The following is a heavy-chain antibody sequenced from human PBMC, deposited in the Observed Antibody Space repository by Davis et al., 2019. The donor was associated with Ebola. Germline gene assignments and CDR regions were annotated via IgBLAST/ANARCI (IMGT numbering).Heavy chain of an antibody. CDR3: ARGVARTDFDY. J-gene: IGHJ4*02. Sequence: GESLKISCAASGLTVSSKYMSWVRQAPGKGLEWVSVIYSGGSTYYADSVKGRFTISRDNSKNTLYLQMNSLRAEDTAVYYCARGVARTDFDYWGQGTLVTVSS. CDR1: GLTVSSKY. D-gene: IGHD5-12*01. CDR2: IYSGGST. V-gene: IGHV3-53*01.